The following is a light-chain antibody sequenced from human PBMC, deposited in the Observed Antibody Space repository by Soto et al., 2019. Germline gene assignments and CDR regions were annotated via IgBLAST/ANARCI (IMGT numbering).Light chain of an antibody. V-gene: IGLV1-40*01. Sequence: QSVLTQPPSVSGAPGQRITISCTGSSSNIGARYDVHWYQQLPGTPPKLLIYGSINRPSGVPDRFSGSKSGTSASLAITGLQAEDEADYYCQSYDSSLSAVVFGGGTKLTVL. CDR2: GSI. CDR1: SSNIGARYD. CDR3: QSYDSSLSAVV. J-gene: IGLJ2*01.